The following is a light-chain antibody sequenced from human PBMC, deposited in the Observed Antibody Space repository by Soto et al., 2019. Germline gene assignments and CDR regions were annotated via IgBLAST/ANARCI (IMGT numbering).Light chain of an antibody. J-gene: IGLJ1*01. CDR1: SSNIWAGYD. V-gene: IGLV1-40*01. CDR2: GNS. Sequence: QSVLTQPPSVSGAPGQRVTISCTGSSSNIWAGYDVHWYQQLPGTAPKLLIYGNSNRPSGVPDRLTGSKSGTSGSLPMTGLQAEDEADYYCQSYDSSLSGFPHVFGTGTKLTVL. CDR3: QSYDSSLSGFPHV.